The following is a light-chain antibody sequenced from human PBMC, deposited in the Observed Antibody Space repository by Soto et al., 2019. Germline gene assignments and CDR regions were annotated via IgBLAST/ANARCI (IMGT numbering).Light chain of an antibody. V-gene: IGKV1-12*01. J-gene: IGKJ4*01. CDR2: AAS. Sequence: DIQMTQSPSSVSASVGDRVTITCRTSQGISSWLAWYQQKPGKATRLLIYAASSLQSGEPSRFSGSGSGTDFTLTISSLQPEDFATYSGQPAISFPLTFGEGPKVEIK. CDR3: QPAISFPLT. CDR1: QGISSW.